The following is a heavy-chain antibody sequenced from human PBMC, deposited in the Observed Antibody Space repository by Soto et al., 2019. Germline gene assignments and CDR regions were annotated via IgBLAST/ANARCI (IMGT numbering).Heavy chain of an antibody. CDR2: IYTSGST. Sequence: SETLSLTCTVSGGSISSYYWSWIRQPAGKGLEWIGRIYTSGSTNYNPSLKSRVTMSVDTSKNQFSLKLCSVTAADTAVYYCAIGSQAWLGSLNRGGSGSYGYYYYGMDVWGQGTTVTVSS. CDR3: AIGSQAWLGSLNRGGSGSYGYYYYGMDV. D-gene: IGHD3-10*01. J-gene: IGHJ6*02. V-gene: IGHV4-4*07. CDR1: GGSISSYY.